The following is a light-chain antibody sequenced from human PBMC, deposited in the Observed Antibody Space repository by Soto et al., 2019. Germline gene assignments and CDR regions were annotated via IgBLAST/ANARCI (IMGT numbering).Light chain of an antibody. CDR3: QQWASSPRT. Sequence: EIVLTQSPGTLSLSPGERATLFCRATQYSTNSQLAWYQQKPGQAPRLLIFGAFNRATGIPDRFSGSGSGTDFTLTITRLEPEDFAVYYCQQWASSPRTFGRGTTVEIK. CDR2: GAF. J-gene: IGKJ1*01. CDR1: QYSTNSQ. V-gene: IGKV3-20*01.